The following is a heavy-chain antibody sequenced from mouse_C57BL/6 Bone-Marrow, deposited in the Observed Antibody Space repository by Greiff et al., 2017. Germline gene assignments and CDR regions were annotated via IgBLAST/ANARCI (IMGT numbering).Heavy chain of an antibody. V-gene: IGHV2-2*01. J-gene: IGHJ3*01. D-gene: IGHD1-1*01. CDR3: ASPSYGSSYDACFAY. CDR1: GFSLTSYG. CDR2: IWSGGST. Sequence: QVQLQQSGPGLVQPSQSLSITCTVSGFSLTSYGVHWVRQSPGKGLEWLGVIWSGGSTDYNAAFISRLSISKDNSKSQVFFKMNSLQADDTAIYYCASPSYGSSYDACFAYWGQGTLVTVSA.